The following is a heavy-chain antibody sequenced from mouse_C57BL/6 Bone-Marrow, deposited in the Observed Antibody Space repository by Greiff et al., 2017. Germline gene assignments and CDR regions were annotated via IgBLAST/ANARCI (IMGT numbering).Heavy chain of an antibody. D-gene: IGHD2-1*01. J-gene: IGHJ3*01. V-gene: IGHV1-64*01. Sequence: VQLQQPGAELVKPGASVKLSCKASGYTFTSYWMHWVKQRPGQGLEWIGMIHPNSGSTNYNEKFKSKATLTVDNASSTAYMQLSSLTSEDSAVYYCALSTMVRGFAYWGQGTLVTVSA. CDR1: GYTFTSYW. CDR3: ALSTMVRGFAY. CDR2: IHPNSGST.